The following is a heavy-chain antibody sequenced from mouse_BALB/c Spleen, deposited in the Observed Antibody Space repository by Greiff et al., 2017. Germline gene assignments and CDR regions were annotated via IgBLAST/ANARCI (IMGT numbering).Heavy chain of an antibody. CDR2: INPSNGGT. V-gene: IGHV1S81*02. CDR3: TRSALRRWFAY. Sequence: QVQLQQPGAELVKPGASVKLSCKASGYTFTSYWMHWVKQRPGQGLEWIGEINPSNGGTNFNEKFKSKATLTVDKSSSTAYMQLSSLTSEDSAVYYCTRSALRRWFAYWGQGTLVTVSA. D-gene: IGHD1-2*01. J-gene: IGHJ3*01. CDR1: GYTFTSYW.